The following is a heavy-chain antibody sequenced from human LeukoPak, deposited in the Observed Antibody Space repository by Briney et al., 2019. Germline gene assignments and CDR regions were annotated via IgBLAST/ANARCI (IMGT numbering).Heavy chain of an antibody. D-gene: IGHD2-2*01. J-gene: IGHJ4*02. CDR2: IDSDGSST. V-gene: IGHV3-74*01. CDR3: AKDWILDPYQLLLYGFDY. Sequence: GGSLRLSCAASGFTFSSYWMHWVRQAPGKGLVWVSRIDSDGSSTSYADSVKGRFTISRDNAKNTLYLQMNSLRAEDTAVYYCAKDWILDPYQLLLYGFDYWGQGTLVTVSS. CDR1: GFTFSSYW.